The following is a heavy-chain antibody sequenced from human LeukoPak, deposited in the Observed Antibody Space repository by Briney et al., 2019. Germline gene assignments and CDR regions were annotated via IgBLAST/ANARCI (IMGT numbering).Heavy chain of an antibody. J-gene: IGHJ4*02. D-gene: IGHD6-13*01. V-gene: IGHV3-48*01. CDR1: GFTFSRYS. CDR2: ISSSSSTI. Sequence: PGGSLRLSCAASGFTFSRYSMNWVRQAPGKGLEWVSYISSSSSTIYYADSVKGRFTISRDNAKNSLYLQMNSLRAEDAAVYYCARDNTRGSSWSGDYFDYWGQGTLVTVSS. CDR3: ARDNTRGSSWSGDYFDY.